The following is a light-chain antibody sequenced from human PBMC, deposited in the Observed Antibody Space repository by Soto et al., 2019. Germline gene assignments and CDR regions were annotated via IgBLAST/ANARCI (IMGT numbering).Light chain of an antibody. CDR3: AAWDHSLNGLV. Sequence: QSVLSQEASVSGTPGQRVAMACSGGNSNIGKNSVNWYRQVPGTAPQLLIYSDTLRSFGIPDRFSASKSDTSATLAIGGLQSDDEALYSCAAWDHSLNGLVFGGGTQLTVL. CDR1: NSNIGKNS. J-gene: IGLJ7*01. V-gene: IGLV1-44*01. CDR2: SDT.